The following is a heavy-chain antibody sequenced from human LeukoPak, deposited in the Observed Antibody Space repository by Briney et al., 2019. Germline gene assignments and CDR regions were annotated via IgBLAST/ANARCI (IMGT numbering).Heavy chain of an antibody. D-gene: IGHD3-22*01. CDR3: ASGDSSGYYDY. CDR1: GGSISSGSYY. J-gene: IGHJ4*02. CDR2: IYTSGST. V-gene: IGHV4-61*02. Sequence: SETLSFTCTVSGGSISSGSYYWSWIRQPAGKGLEWIGRIYTSGSTNYNPSLKSRVTISVDTSKNQFSLKLSSVTAADTAVYFCASGDSSGYYDYWGQGTLVTVSS.